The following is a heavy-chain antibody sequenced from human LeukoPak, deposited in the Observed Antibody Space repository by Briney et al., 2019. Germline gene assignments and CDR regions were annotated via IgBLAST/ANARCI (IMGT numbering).Heavy chain of an antibody. J-gene: IGHJ4*02. CDR3: ARIPLTMVRGVIIPTYYFDY. CDR2: ISSSSSTI. CDR1: GFTFSSYS. D-gene: IGHD3-10*01. V-gene: IGHV3-48*04. Sequence: GGSLRLSCAASGFTFSSYSMNWVRQAPGKGLEWVSYISSSSSTIYYADSVKGRFTISRDNAKNSLYLQMNSLRAEDTAVYYCARIPLTMVRGVIIPTYYFDYWGQGTLVTVSS.